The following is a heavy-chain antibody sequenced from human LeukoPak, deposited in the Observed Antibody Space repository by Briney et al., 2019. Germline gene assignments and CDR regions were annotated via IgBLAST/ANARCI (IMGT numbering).Heavy chain of an antibody. Sequence: PGGSLRLSCAASGFTVSSNYMSWVRQAPGKGLEWVSVIYSGGSTYYADSVKGRFTISSDNSKNTLYLQMNSLRAEDTAVYYCARDSGHYDILTGYQDAFDIWGQGTMVTVS. J-gene: IGHJ3*02. CDR2: IYSGGST. V-gene: IGHV3-66*02. CDR3: ARDSGHYDILTGYQDAFDI. D-gene: IGHD3-9*01. CDR1: GFTVSSNY.